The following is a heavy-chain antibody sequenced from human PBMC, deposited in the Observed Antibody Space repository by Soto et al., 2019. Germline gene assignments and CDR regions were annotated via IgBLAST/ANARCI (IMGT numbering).Heavy chain of an antibody. CDR2: MYSGGST. Sequence: PGGSLSLSCAASGFIVSNNYMTWVRQAPGKGLEWLSVMYSGGSTYYADSVEGRFIISRHNSKNTLYLQMNSLRAEDTAVYYCARETRYCSGGSCYSFFDYWGQGTLVTVSS. J-gene: IGHJ4*02. V-gene: IGHV3-53*04. CDR3: ARETRYCSGGSCYSFFDY. CDR1: GFIVSNNY. D-gene: IGHD2-15*01.